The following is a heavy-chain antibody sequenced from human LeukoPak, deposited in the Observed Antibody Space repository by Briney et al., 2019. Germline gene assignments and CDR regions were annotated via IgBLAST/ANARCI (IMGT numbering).Heavy chain of an antibody. CDR1: GYTFTSYA. D-gene: IGHD3-3*01. CDR3: ARVYYDFWSGYLDY. Sequence: GASVKVSCKASGYTFTSYAMHWVRQAPGQRLEWMGWINAGNGNTKYSQEFQGRVTITRDTSASTAYMELSSLRSEDMAVYYCARVYYDFWSGYLDYWGQGTLVTVSS. CDR2: INAGNGNT. V-gene: IGHV1-3*03. J-gene: IGHJ4*02.